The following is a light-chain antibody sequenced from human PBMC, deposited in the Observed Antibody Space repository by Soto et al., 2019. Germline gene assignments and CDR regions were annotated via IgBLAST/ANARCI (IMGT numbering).Light chain of an antibody. Sequence: QSALTQPASVSGSPGQSITISCTGTSSDVGSYNLVSWYQQHPGKAPKLMIYEGSKRPSGVSNRFSGSKSGNTASLTISGVQAEDEADYYCCSYAGSSTLVFGGGAKLPVL. CDR2: EGS. V-gene: IGLV2-23*01. CDR1: SSDVGSYNL. J-gene: IGLJ2*01. CDR3: CSYAGSSTLV.